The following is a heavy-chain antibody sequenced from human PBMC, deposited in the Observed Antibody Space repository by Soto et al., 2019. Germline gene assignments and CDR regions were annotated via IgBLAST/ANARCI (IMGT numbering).Heavy chain of an antibody. V-gene: IGHV3-74*01. CDR1: GFTFSNYW. Sequence: GGSLRLSCAASGFTFSNYWMHWVRRAPGKGPVWVSQINSDGSTSSYADSVKGRFTISRDNSKNTLYLQMNSLRAEDTAVYYCARYDYGGNLVDYWGQGTLVTVSS. CDR2: INSDGSTS. J-gene: IGHJ4*02. D-gene: IGHD4-17*01. CDR3: ARYDYGGNLVDY.